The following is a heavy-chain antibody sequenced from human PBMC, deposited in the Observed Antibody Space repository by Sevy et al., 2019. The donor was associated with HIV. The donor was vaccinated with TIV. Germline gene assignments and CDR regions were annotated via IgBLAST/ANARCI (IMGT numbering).Heavy chain of an antibody. Sequence: SETLSLTCAVYGGSFSGYYWSWIRQPPGKGLEWIGEINHSGSTNYNPSLKSRVTISVDTSKNQYSLKLSSVTAADTAVYYCAGGSSIAAPGCDYWGQGTLVTVSS. CDR1: GGSFSGYY. CDR3: AGGSSIAAPGCDY. V-gene: IGHV4-34*01. CDR2: INHSGST. J-gene: IGHJ4*02. D-gene: IGHD6-13*01.